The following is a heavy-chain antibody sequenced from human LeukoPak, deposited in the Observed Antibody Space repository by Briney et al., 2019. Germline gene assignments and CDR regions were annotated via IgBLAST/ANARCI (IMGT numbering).Heavy chain of an antibody. CDR3: AREQSGTRGWYTVDY. D-gene: IGHD6-19*01. V-gene: IGHV3-23*01. CDR1: GFTFSTYA. J-gene: IGHJ4*02. Sequence: GGSLRLSCAASGFTFSTYAISWVRQGPGKGLEWVSAIRPDGDRTNYANSVRGRFTISRDNSKDSVYLQINGLRVEDTAVYYCAREQSGTRGWYTVDYWGQGTLVTVSS. CDR2: IRPDGDRT.